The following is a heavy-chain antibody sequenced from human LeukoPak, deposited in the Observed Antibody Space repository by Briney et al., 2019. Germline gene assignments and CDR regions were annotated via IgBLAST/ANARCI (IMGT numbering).Heavy chain of an antibody. J-gene: IGHJ4*02. CDR3: AGAGLDY. Sequence: GGSLRLSCAASGLTFSSYWMSWIRQAPGKGLEWVANINQDGSQKYNVDSVKGRFTISRDNAKNSLYLQMNRLSAEDTAVYYCAGAGLDYWGQGTLVTVSS. CDR2: INQDGSQK. CDR1: GLTFSSYW. V-gene: IGHV3-7*03.